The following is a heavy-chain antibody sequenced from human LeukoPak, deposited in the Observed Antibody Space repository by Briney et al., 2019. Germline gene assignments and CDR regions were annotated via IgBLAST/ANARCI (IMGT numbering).Heavy chain of an antibody. CDR3: ARYKVGVVAATLAYYYYYGMDV. D-gene: IGHD2-15*01. J-gene: IGHJ6*02. CDR1: GFTFSCYG. Sequence: GGSLRLSCAASGFTFSCYGMNWVRQAPGKGLEWVSSISSSSSYIYYADSVKGRFTISRDNAKNSLYLQMNSLRAEDTAVYYCARYKVGVVAATLAYYYYYGMDVWGQGTTVTVSS. CDR2: ISSSSSYI. V-gene: IGHV3-21*01.